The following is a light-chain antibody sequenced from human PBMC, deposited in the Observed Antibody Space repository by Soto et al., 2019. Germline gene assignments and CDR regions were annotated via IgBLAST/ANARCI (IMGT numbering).Light chain of an antibody. CDR1: SSDVGGYNY. V-gene: IGLV2-14*01. CDR3: SSYTSNSTVV. J-gene: IGLJ2*01. CDR2: EVS. Sequence: QSVLTQPASVSASPGQSITISCTGTSSDVGGYNYVSWYQHHPGKAPKVMIYEVSNRPSGFSNRFSGSKSGNTASLTISGLQADDEADYYCSSYTSNSTVVLGGGTKVTVL.